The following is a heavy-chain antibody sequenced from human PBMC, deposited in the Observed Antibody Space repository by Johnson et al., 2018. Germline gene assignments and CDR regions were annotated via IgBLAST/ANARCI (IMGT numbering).Heavy chain of an antibody. D-gene: IGHD1-7*01. V-gene: IGHV3-30*18. CDR2: ISYDGSNK. J-gene: IGHJ3*02. CDR3: AKDRVHWNYADDAFDI. CDR1: GFTFSSYG. Sequence: QVQLVQSGGGVVQPGRSLRLSCAASGFTFSSYGMHWVRQAPGKGLEWVAVISYDGSNKYYADSVKGRFTISRDNSKNTLYLQMNSLRAGDTAVYYCAKDRVHWNYADDAFDIWGQGTMVTVSS.